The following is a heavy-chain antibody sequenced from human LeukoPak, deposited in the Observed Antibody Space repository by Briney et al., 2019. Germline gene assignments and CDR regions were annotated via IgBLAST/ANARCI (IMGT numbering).Heavy chain of an antibody. J-gene: IGHJ4*02. Sequence: GSLRLSCAASGFTFSNHRMHWVRQAPGKGLMWVSRINRGGSRTDYADSVKGRFTISRDDAKNTLYLQLNSLRAEDTAVYYCAKEDFEWEDSGYASHFDYWGQGTLVTVSS. D-gene: IGHD5-12*01. CDR2: INRGGSRT. V-gene: IGHV3-74*01. CDR1: GFTFSNHR. CDR3: AKEDFEWEDSGYASHFDY.